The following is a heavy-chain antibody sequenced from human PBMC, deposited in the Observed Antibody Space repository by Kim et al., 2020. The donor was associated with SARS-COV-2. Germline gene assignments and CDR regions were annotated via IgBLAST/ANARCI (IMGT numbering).Heavy chain of an antibody. CDR1: GFTFSSYS. J-gene: IGHJ4*02. CDR2: ISSSSSYI. D-gene: IGHD6-19*01. Sequence: GGSLRLSCAASGFTFSSYSMNWVRQAPGKGLEWVSSISSSSSYIYYADSVKGRFTISRDNAKNSLYLQMNSLRAEDTAVYYCARDRYSSGWFHFDYWGQGTLVTVSS. CDR3: ARDRYSSGWFHFDY. V-gene: IGHV3-21*01.